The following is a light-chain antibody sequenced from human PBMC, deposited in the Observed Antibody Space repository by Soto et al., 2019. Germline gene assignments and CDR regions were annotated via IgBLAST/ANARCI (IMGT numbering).Light chain of an antibody. CDR1: QSVQTW. CDR3: QHYNSYSEA. CDR2: DAS. J-gene: IGKJ1*01. V-gene: IGKV1-5*01. Sequence: IQLTQSPSTLSASVGDRVTITCRASQSVQTWLAWFQQKPGKAPKLLIYDASSLESGVPSRFSGSGSGTEFTLTISSLQPDDFATYYCQHYNSYSEAFGQGTKVDIK.